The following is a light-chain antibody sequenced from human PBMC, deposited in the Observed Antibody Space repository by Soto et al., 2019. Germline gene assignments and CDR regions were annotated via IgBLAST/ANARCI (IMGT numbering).Light chain of an antibody. J-gene: IGKJ1*01. V-gene: IGKV3-11*01. CDR3: QQRSNWPPMWT. CDR1: QSVSSY. CDR2: DAS. Sequence: EIVMTQSPATLSVSAGGRATLSCRASQSVSSYLAWYQQKPGQAPRLLIYDASNRATGIPARFSGSGSGTDFTLTISRLEPEDFAGYYCQQRSNWPPMWTFGQGTKVDIK.